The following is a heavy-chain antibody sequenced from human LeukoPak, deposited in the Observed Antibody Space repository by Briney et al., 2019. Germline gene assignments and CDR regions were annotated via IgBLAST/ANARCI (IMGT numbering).Heavy chain of an antibody. CDR1: GFTFSSYW. V-gene: IGHV3-7*01. CDR2: IKQDGSEK. D-gene: IGHD3-10*01. J-gene: IGHJ4*02. Sequence: GGSLRLSCAAPGFTFSSYWMSWVRQAPGKGLEWVANIKQDGSEKYYVDSVKGRFTISRDNAKNSLYLQMNSLRAEDTAVYYCARTFGADWGQGTLVTVSS. CDR3: ARTFGAD.